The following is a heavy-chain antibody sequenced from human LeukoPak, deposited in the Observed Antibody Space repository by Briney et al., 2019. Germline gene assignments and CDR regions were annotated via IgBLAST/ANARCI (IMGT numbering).Heavy chain of an antibody. CDR3: ARGIRDYVWGSYRFQH. CDR2: INHSGST. CDR1: GGSFSGYY. J-gene: IGHJ1*01. Sequence: SETLSLTCAVYGGSFSGYYWSWIRQPPGKGLDWIGEINHSGSTNYNPSLKSRVTISVDTSKNQFSLKLSSVTAADTAVYYCARGIRDYVWGSYRFQHWGQGTLVTVSS. V-gene: IGHV4-34*01. D-gene: IGHD3-16*02.